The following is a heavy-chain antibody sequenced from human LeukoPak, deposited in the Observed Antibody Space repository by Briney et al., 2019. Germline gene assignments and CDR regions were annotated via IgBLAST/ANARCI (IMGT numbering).Heavy chain of an antibody. CDR2: IWYDGSNK. Sequence: PGGSLRLSCAASGFTFSRYGMHWVRQAPGKGLEWVAVIWYDGSNKYYADSVKGRFTISRDNSKNTPYLQMNSLRAEDTAVYYCARPSSGYPDYYYYYMDVWGKGTTVTVSS. CDR1: GFTFSRYG. D-gene: IGHD3-22*01. V-gene: IGHV3-33*01. J-gene: IGHJ6*03. CDR3: ARPSSGYPDYYYYYMDV.